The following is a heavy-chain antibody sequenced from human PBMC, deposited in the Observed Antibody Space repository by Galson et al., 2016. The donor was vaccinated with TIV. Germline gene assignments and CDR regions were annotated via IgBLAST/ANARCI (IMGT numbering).Heavy chain of an antibody. CDR1: GYSFTSEW. Sequence: QSGAEVTKPGESLKISCKGSGYSFTSEWIGWVRQMPGKGLEWMGFIYPGDSDTRYSPSFEGQVRISADKSISTAYLQWTSLKASDSANYYCARPLLQGSHESFDIWGQGTMVTVSS. CDR3: ARPLLQGSHESFDI. D-gene: IGHD5-24*01. V-gene: IGHV5-51*03. J-gene: IGHJ3*02. CDR2: IYPGDSDT.